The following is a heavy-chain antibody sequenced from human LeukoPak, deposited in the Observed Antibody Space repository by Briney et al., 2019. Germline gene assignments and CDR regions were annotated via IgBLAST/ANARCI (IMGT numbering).Heavy chain of an antibody. J-gene: IGHJ3*02. CDR3: ARPLGRFLEWLLRSPSDAFDI. CDR1: GGSISSSIYY. Sequence: SETLSLTCIVSGGSISSSIYYWAWVRQPPGKGLEWIGTVFYNGATQYSPSLRSRVTISVDTSKNQFSLKLSSVTAADTAVYYCARPLGRFLEWLLRSPSDAFDIWGQGTMVTVSS. V-gene: IGHV4-39*07. CDR2: VFYNGAT. D-gene: IGHD3-3*01.